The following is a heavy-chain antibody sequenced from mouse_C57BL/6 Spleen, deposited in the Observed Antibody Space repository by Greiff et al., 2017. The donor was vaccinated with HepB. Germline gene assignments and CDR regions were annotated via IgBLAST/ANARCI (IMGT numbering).Heavy chain of an antibody. CDR2: INPNNGGT. CDR3: ARLYYGNCYAMDY. D-gene: IGHD2-1*01. CDR1: GYTFTDYN. Sequence: EVQLQQSGPELVKPGASVKMSCKASGYTFTDYNMHWVKQSHGKSLEWIGYINPNNGGTSYNQKFKGKATLTVNKSSSTAYMELRSLTSEDSAVYYCARLYYGNCYAMDYWGQGTSVTVSS. J-gene: IGHJ4*01. V-gene: IGHV1-22*01.